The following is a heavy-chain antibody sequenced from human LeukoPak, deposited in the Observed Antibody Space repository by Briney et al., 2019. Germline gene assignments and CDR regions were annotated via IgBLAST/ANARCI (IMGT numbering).Heavy chain of an antibody. CDR1: GFTFSTFW. D-gene: IGHD3-10*01. V-gene: IGHV3-7*04. CDR3: ARGRGTYGLYYFDY. Sequence: GGSLRLSCTASGFTFSTFWMTWVRQAPGKGLGWVANIKQDGSEQYYVDSVKGRFTISRDNAKNSLSLQMNSLRAEDTALYYCARGRGTYGLYYFDYWGQGSLVTVSS. CDR2: IKQDGSEQ. J-gene: IGHJ4*02.